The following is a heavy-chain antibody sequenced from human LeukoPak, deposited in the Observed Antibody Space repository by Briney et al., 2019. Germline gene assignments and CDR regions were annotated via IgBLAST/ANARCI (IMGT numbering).Heavy chain of an antibody. D-gene: IGHD3-16*01. V-gene: IGHV1-2*02. J-gene: IGHJ4*02. CDR3: ARALGPPRLGNY. CDR1: GYTFTGYY. CDR2: INPNSGGT. Sequence: ASVKVSCKASGYTFTGYYMHWVRQAPGRGLEWMGWINPNSGGTNYAQKFQGRVTMTRDTSISTAYMELSRLRSDDTAVYYCARALGPPRLGNYWGQGTLVTVSS.